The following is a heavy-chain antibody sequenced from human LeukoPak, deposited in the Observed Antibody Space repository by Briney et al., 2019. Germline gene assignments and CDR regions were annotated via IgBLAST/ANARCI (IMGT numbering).Heavy chain of an antibody. CDR3: ARDIAAGGGYSPGAFDI. V-gene: IGHV3-74*01. D-gene: IGHD3-16*01. CDR1: GFTFSSYW. Sequence: AGGSLRLSFAASGFTFSSYWMHWVRQAPGKGLVWVSRINTDGSSTSYADSVKGRFTISRDNAKNTLYLQMNSLRAEDTAVYYCARDIAAGGGYSPGAFDIWGQGTMVTVSS. J-gene: IGHJ3*02. CDR2: INTDGSST.